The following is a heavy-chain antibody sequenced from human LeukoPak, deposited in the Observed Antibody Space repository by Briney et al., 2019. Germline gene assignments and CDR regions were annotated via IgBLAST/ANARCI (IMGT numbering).Heavy chain of an antibody. V-gene: IGHV3-30-3*01. CDR3: ARDQGRYSYGYGY. Sequence: GRSLRLSCAASGFTFSSYAMHWVRQAPGKGLEWVAVISYDGSNKYYADSVKGRFTISRDNSKNTLYLQMNSLRAEDTAVYYCARDQGRYSYGYGYWGQGTLVTVSS. CDR1: GFTFSSYA. J-gene: IGHJ4*02. D-gene: IGHD5-18*01. CDR2: ISYDGSNK.